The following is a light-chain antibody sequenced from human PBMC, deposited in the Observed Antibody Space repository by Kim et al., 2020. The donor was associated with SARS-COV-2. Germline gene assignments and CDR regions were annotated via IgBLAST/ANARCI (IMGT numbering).Light chain of an antibody. CDR2: GAS. CDR1: QSVNSN. Sequence: EIVMTQSPATLSVSPGERATLSCRASQSVNSNLAWYQQKPGQAPRLLISGASTRATGIPARFSGSGSGTEFTLTISSLQSEDFAVYYCQQYNNWPPEKTFGQGTKVDIK. J-gene: IGKJ1*01. CDR3: QQYNNWPPEKT. V-gene: IGKV3-15*01.